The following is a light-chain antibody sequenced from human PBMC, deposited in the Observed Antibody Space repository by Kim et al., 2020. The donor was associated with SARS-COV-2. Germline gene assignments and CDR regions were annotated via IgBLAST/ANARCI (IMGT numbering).Light chain of an antibody. CDR2: YDS. V-gene: IGLV3-21*04. Sequence: AGKTARIACGGNNIGSKSVHWYQEKPGQAPVLVIYYDSDRPSGIPERCSGSNSGNTATLTISRVEAGDEADYYCQVWDSSSDHRVFGGGTKLTVL. CDR1: NIGSKS. CDR3: QVWDSSSDHRV. J-gene: IGLJ3*02.